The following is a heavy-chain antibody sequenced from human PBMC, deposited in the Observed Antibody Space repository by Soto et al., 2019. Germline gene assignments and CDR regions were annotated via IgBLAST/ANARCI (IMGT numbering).Heavy chain of an antibody. D-gene: IGHD2-2*02. CDR3: AREKVYCSSTSCYIPYYYYGMDV. V-gene: IGHV4-30-4*01. CDR2: IYYSGST. J-gene: IGHJ6*02. Sequence: PSETLSLTCTVSGGSISSGDYYWSWIRQPPGKGLEWIGYIYYSGSTYYNPSLKSRVTISVDTSKNQFSLKLSSVTAADTAVYYCAREKVYCSSTSCYIPYYYYGMDVWGQGTTVTVSS. CDR1: GGSISSGDYY.